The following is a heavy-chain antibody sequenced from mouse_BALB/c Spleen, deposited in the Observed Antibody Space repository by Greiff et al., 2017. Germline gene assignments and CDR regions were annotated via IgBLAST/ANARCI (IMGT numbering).Heavy chain of an antibody. Sequence: EVKLVESGGGLVKPGGSLKLSCAASGFTFSDYYMYWVRQTPEKRLEWVATISDGGSYTYYPDSVKGRFTISRDNAKNNLYLQMSSLKSEDTAMYYCAREITTAFAYWGQGTLVTVSA. CDR2: ISDGGSYT. J-gene: IGHJ3*01. CDR1: GFTFSDYY. CDR3: AREITTAFAY. V-gene: IGHV5-4*02. D-gene: IGHD1-2*01.